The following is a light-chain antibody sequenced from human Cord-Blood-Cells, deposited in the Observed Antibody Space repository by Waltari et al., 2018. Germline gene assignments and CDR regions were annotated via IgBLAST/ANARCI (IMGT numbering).Light chain of an antibody. J-gene: IGLJ1*01. V-gene: IGLV2-23*01. Sequence: QSALTQPASVSGSPGQSITISCTGTSSDVGSYNLVSWYQQHPGKAPKLMIYEGSKRASGVSNRFSGSKSGNTASLTISGLQAEDEADYYCCSDAGSSTYVFGTGTKVTVL. CDR3: CSDAGSSTYV. CDR2: EGS. CDR1: SSDVGSYNL.